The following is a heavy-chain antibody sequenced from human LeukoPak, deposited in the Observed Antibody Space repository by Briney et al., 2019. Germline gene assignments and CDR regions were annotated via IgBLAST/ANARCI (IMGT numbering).Heavy chain of an antibody. CDR3: ARVRWYISSNRYYFDY. D-gene: IGHD6-13*01. CDR1: GITVSTNY. J-gene: IGHJ4*02. V-gene: IGHV3-53*01. Sequence: GGSLRLSCAASGITVSTNYMSWVRQAPGEGLEWVSVIHSGGGTSYADSVKGRFTISRDNSKNTLYLQMNSLRAEDTAVYYCARVRWYISSNRYYFDYWGQGTLVTVSS. CDR2: IHSGGGT.